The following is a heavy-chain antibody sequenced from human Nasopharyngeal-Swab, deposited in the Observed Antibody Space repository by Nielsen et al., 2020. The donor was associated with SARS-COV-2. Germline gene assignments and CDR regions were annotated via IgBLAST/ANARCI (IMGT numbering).Heavy chain of an antibody. Sequence: WIRQPPGEGLEWVGRIKSKTDGGTTDYAAPVKGRFTISRDDSKNTLYLQMNSLKTEDTAVYYCTTDGMVRVSWGQGTLVTVSS. D-gene: IGHD3-10*01. V-gene: IGHV3-15*01. CDR3: TTDGMVRVS. J-gene: IGHJ5*02. CDR2: IKSKTDGGTT.